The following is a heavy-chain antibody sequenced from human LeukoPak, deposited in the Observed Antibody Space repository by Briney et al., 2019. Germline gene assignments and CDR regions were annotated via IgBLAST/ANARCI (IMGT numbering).Heavy chain of an antibody. J-gene: IGHJ6*02. CDR3: ARWVDSSVAGNYYYYGMDV. D-gene: IGHD6-19*01. V-gene: IGHV1-18*01. Sequence: ASVKVSCKASGYTFTSYGISWVRQAPGQGLEWMGWISAYNGNTNYAQKLQGRVTMTTDTSTSTAYMELRSLRSDDTAAYYCARWVDSSVAGNYYYYGMDVWGQGTTVTVSS. CDR2: ISAYNGNT. CDR1: GYTFTSYG.